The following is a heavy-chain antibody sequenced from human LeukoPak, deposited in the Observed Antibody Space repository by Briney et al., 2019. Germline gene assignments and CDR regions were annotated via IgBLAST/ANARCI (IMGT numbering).Heavy chain of an antibody. V-gene: IGHV4-59*01. CDR3: ARDRDGYNWAFDI. CDR1: GGSISSYY. Sequence: SEALSLTCTVSGGSISSYYWSWIRQPPGKGLEWIGYIYYSGSTNYNPSLKSRVTISVDTSKNQSSLKLSSVTAADTAVYYCARDRDGYNWAFDIWGQGTMVTVSS. CDR2: IYYSGST. D-gene: IGHD5-24*01. J-gene: IGHJ3*02.